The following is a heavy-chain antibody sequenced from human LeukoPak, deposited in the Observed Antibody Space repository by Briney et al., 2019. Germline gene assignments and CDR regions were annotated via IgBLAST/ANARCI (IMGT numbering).Heavy chain of an antibody. J-gene: IGHJ4*02. D-gene: IGHD3-10*01. CDR2: INHSGST. V-gene: IGHV4-34*01. CDR3: ARDYYGSGSYSDY. Sequence: SETLSLTCAVYGGSFSGYYWSWIRQPPGKGLEWIGEINHSGSTNYNPSLKSRVTISVDTSKNQFSLKLSYVTAADTAVYYCARDYYGSGSYSDYWGQGTLVTVSS. CDR1: GGSFSGYY.